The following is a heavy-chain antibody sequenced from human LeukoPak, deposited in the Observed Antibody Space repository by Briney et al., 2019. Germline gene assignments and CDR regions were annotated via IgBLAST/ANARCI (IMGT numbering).Heavy chain of an antibody. CDR2: FDPEDGET. V-gene: IGHV1-24*01. CDR1: GYTLTELS. J-gene: IGHJ4*02. D-gene: IGHD2-2*01. CDR3: ATGYCSSTSCPLDY. Sequence: ASVKVSCKVSGYTLTELSMHWVRQAPGKGLEWMGGFDPEDGETIYAQKFQGRVTMTEDTSTDTAYMELSSLRSEDTAVYYCATGYCSSTSCPLDYWGQGTLVTVSS.